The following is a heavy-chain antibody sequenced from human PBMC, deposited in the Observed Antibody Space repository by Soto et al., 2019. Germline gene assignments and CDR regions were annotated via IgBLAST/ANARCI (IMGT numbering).Heavy chain of an antibody. Sequence: GASVKVSCKASGYSFATYGFSWVRQAPGQGLECVGWISAHNGDTHYSQKFQGRVTLTTDTSTNTGYMELRSLTSDDTAVYFCATEPIYYNDGSGYYPLGHWGQRTLVTVSS. CDR2: ISAHNGDT. V-gene: IGHV1-18*04. J-gene: IGHJ4*02. D-gene: IGHD3-22*01. CDR3: ATEPIYYNDGSGYYPLGH. CDR1: GYSFATYG.